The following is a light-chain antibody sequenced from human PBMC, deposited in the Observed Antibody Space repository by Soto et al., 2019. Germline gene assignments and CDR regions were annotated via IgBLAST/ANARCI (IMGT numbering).Light chain of an antibody. CDR2: KVS. CDR3: MQSTHLPNT. V-gene: IGKV2D-29*01. Sequence: DIVMTQTPLSLAVTPVQPASMSCKSSQSLLNSDGETYLHWYVQKAGQPPQLLIYKVSNRFSGVSERFSGSASGTDFRLTISRVEAEDFGVYYCMQSTHLPNTFGQGTRLEVK. J-gene: IGKJ5*01. CDR1: QSLLNSDGETY.